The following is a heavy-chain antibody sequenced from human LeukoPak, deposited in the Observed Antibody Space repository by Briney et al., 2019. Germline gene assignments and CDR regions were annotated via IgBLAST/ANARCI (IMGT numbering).Heavy chain of an antibody. J-gene: IGHJ4*02. V-gene: IGHV1-18*01. CDR3: ARGPYYYGSGSYYTVDY. CDR2: ISAYNGNT. CDR1: GYTFSSYG. Sequence: ASVKVSCKASGYTFSSYGIGWVRQAPGQGLEWMGWISAYNGNTNYAQNLQGRVTMTTDTSTSTAYMELSRLRSDDTAVYYCARGPYYYGSGSYYTVDYWGQGTLVTVSS. D-gene: IGHD3-10*01.